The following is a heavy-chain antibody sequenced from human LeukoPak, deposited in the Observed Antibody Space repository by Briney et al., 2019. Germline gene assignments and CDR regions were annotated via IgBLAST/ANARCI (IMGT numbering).Heavy chain of an antibody. CDR2: INHSGST. CDR3: STRGD. CDR1: GGSFSTHY. J-gene: IGHJ4*02. V-gene: IGHV4-34*01. Sequence: SETLSLTCAVYGGSFSTHYWSWVRQPPGKGLEWIGEINHSGSTNYNPSLKSRVTISANTSKGQFSLKLTSVTAADTAVYYCSTRGDWGQGTLVTVSS.